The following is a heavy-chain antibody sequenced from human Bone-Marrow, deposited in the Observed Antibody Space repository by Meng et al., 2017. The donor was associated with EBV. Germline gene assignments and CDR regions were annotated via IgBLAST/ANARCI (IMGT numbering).Heavy chain of an antibody. CDR1: GGTFRSDA. V-gene: IGHV1-69*01. J-gene: IGHJ4*02. CDR2: LIPMSDAP. D-gene: IGHD3-10*01. CDR3: ASESGRGFTPDY. Sequence: VQLGGEGKKPGSSVKVPCKTSGGTFRSDAISWVRQAPGQGLEWMGGLIPMSDAPHYAQKFQGRVTITADESTSTHYMDLSGLRSEDTAVYYCASESGRGFTPDYWGQGTLVTVSS.